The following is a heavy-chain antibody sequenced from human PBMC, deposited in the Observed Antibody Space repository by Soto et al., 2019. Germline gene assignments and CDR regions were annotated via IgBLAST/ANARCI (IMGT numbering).Heavy chain of an antibody. D-gene: IGHD6-19*01. CDR2: ISYDGSNK. Sequence: QVQLVESGGGVVQPGRSLRLSCAASGFTFSSYAMHWVRQAPGKGLEWVAVISYDGSNKYYADSVKGRFTISRDNSKNQLYRQMNSLGAEDTAVYRCARGVSGRAVAGHPFDYWGQGTLVTVSS. CDR1: GFTFSSYA. V-gene: IGHV3-30-3*01. CDR3: ARGVSGRAVAGHPFDY. J-gene: IGHJ4*02.